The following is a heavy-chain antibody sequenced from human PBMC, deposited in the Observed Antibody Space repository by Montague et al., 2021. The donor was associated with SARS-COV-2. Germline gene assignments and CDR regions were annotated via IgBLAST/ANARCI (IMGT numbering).Heavy chain of an antibody. Sequence: TLSLTCTVSGGSISSGGYYWSWIRQHPGKGLEWIGYIYYSGSTYYNPSLKSRATISVDTSKNQFSLKLSSVTAADTAVYYCARDGTAGDWFDPWGQGTLVTVSS. CDR3: ARDGTAGDWFDP. J-gene: IGHJ5*02. V-gene: IGHV4-31*03. CDR1: GGSISSGGYY. D-gene: IGHD1-26*01. CDR2: IYYSGST.